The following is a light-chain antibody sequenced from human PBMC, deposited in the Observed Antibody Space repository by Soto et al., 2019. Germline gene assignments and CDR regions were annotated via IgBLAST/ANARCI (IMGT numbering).Light chain of an antibody. Sequence: QSALTQPASVSGSPGQSITISCTGTSSDVGGYNYVSWYQQHPGKAPKLMIYDVSNRPSGVSNRFSGSKSGNTASLTISGLQAEDEADCYCSSYTSSSTPVFGTGTKLTVL. CDR3: SSYTSSSTPV. CDR1: SSDVGGYNY. J-gene: IGLJ1*01. V-gene: IGLV2-14*01. CDR2: DVS.